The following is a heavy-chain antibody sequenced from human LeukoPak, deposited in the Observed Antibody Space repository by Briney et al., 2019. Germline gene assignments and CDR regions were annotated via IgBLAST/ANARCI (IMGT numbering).Heavy chain of an antibody. CDR1: GGTFSSYA. CDR2: IIPILGIE. J-gene: IGHJ6*03. Sequence: ASVKVSCKASGGTFSSYAISWVRQAPGQGLEWMGRIIPILGIENYAQKFQGRVTITADKSTSTAYMELSSLRAEDTAVYYCARAVVAYYYYYMDVWGKGTTVTVSS. CDR3: ARAVVAYYYYYMDV. V-gene: IGHV1-69*04. D-gene: IGHD2-2*01.